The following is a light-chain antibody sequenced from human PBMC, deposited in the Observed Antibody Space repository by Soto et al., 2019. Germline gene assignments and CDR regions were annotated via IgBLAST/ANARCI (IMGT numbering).Light chain of an antibody. V-gene: IGKV3-11*01. CDR1: QSVSTY. CDR2: DAS. Sequence: EIVFTQSPGTLSLSPGERATLSFWASQSVSTYLAWYQQKPGQAPRLLIYDASSRATGIPARFSGSGSGTDFTLTISSVEPEDFAVYYCQQRSNWITFGQGTRLEIK. CDR3: QQRSNWIT. J-gene: IGKJ5*01.